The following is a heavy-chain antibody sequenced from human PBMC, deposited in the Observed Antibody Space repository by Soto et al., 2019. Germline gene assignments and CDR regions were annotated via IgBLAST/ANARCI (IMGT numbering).Heavy chain of an antibody. CDR3: AGDAIVVPAAIGNYFDY. J-gene: IGHJ4*02. D-gene: IGHD2-2*02. V-gene: IGHV3-48*01. CDR1: GFTFSSYS. Sequence: EVQLVESGGGLVQPGGSLRLSCAASGFTFSSYSMNWVRQAPGKGLEWVSYISSSSITIYYADSVKGRFTISRDNAKNSLYLQMNSLRAEDTAVYYCAGDAIVVPAAIGNYFDYWGQGTLVTVSS. CDR2: ISSSSITI.